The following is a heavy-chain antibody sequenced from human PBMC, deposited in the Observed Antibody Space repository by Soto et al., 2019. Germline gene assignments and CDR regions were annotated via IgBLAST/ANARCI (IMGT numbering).Heavy chain of an antibody. CDR1: GVSITSHY. D-gene: IGHD2-21*02. Sequence: SETLSLTCTVSGVSITSHYWTWIRQPPGKGLEWIGNIHYSGSTNYSPSLKGRVIISVDTSENQSSLKLSSVTTADTGMYYCVTRFTAVATARFDYWGQGTLVTVSS. CDR2: IHYSGST. CDR3: VTRFTAVATARFDY. V-gene: IGHV4-59*11. J-gene: IGHJ4*02.